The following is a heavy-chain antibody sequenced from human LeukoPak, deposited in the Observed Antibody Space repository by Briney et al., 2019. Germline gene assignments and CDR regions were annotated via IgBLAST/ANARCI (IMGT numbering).Heavy chain of an antibody. CDR3: AKIPFGDYLLDYYYYMDV. CDR2: IRYEGTKK. J-gene: IGHJ6*03. Sequence: GGSLRLACAVSGFTLTNAWMNWVRQAPGKGLEWVAFIRYEGTKKYYADSVKGRFTISRDNSKNTLYLQMNSLRAEDTAVYYCAKIPFGDYLLDYYYYMDVWGKGTTVTISS. V-gene: IGHV3-30*02. CDR1: GFTLTNAW. D-gene: IGHD4-17*01.